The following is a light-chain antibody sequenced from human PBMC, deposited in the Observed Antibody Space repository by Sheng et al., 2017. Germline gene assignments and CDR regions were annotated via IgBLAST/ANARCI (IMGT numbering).Light chain of an antibody. CDR1: QTVGHNY. Sequence: VLTQSPGTLSLSPGERATLSCRASQTVGHNYLAWHQQKPGQAPRILMTGASSRAAGIPDRFSGSGSGTDFTLTISRLEPEDFAVYYCQQRSNWPLTFGGGTKVEIK. CDR2: GAS. V-gene: IGKV3D-20*02. CDR3: QQRSNWPLT. J-gene: IGKJ4*01.